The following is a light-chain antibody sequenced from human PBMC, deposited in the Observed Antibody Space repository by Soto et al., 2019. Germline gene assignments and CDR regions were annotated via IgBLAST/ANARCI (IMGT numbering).Light chain of an antibody. V-gene: IGLV2-14*01. CDR2: EVN. CDR3: SSYTRTSTLG. CDR1: SSDVGGYNY. Sequence: QSALTQHASVSGSPGQSITISCTGTSSDVGGYNYVSWYQQHPGKAPKLMIYEVNYRPSGVSNRFSGSKSGNTASLTISGLQAEDEADYYCSSYTRTSTLGFGGGTKLTVL. J-gene: IGLJ3*02.